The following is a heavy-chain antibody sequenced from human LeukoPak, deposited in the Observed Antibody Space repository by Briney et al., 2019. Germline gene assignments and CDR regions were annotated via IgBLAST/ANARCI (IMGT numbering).Heavy chain of an antibody. V-gene: IGHV3-30-3*01. CDR1: GFTFSSYA. Sequence: GGSLRLSCAASGFTFSSYAMHWVRQAPGKGLEWVAVISYDGSNKYYADSVKGRFTISRDNSKNTLYLQMNSLRAEDTAVYYCARRTFSGAGTGGDFDYWGQGTLVTVSS. D-gene: IGHD6-13*01. CDR2: ISYDGSNK. J-gene: IGHJ4*02. CDR3: ARRTFSGAGTGGDFDY.